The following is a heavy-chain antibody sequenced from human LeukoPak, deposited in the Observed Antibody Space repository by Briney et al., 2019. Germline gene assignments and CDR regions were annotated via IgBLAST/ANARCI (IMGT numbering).Heavy chain of an antibody. CDR3: AREGLEYNSYDY. CDR1: GYTFTSYA. D-gene: IGHD6-6*01. V-gene: IGHV1-3*03. J-gene: IGHJ4*02. CDR2: INAGNGNT. Sequence: RASVKVSCKASGYTFTSYAMHWVRQAPGQRLEWMGWINAGNGNTKYSQEFQGRVTITRDTSASTAYMELSSLRSEDMAVYYCAREGLEYNSYDYWGQGTLVTVSS.